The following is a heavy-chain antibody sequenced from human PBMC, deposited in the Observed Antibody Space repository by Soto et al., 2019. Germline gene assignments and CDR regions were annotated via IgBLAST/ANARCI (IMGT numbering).Heavy chain of an antibody. CDR2: MNPNSGDT. V-gene: IGHV1-8*01. Sequence: QVQLVQSGAEVKKPGASVKVSCTFTSYDINWVRQAAGQGLEWMAWMNPNSGDTRYAQKFQGRVTMTRETSKFTANMELRNLRSEDTAVYYCARGPGSSDWRFSYYYMDVWDQGTTVTVSS. CDR1: FTSYD. CDR3: ARGPGSSDWRFSYYYMDV. D-gene: IGHD6-19*01. J-gene: IGHJ6*02.